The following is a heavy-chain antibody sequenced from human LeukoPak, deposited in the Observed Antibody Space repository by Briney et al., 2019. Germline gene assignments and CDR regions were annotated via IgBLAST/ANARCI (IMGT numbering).Heavy chain of an antibody. J-gene: IGHJ4*02. CDR1: GFTLRSYV. V-gene: IGHV3-30*03. CDR2: ILYDGGNT. Sequence: GGSLRLSCAASGFTLRSYVMHWVRQAPGKGLEWVAVILYDGGNTDYADSVKGRFTISRDDSRNTLYLEMNSLRAEDTAVYYCARDLAYGGKVGVFDYWGQGTLVTVSS. CDR3: ARDLAYGGKVGVFDY. D-gene: IGHD4-23*01.